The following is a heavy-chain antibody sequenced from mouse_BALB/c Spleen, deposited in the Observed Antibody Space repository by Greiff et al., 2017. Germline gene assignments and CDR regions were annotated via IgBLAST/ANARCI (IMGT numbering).Heavy chain of an antibody. CDR2: IYPGDGDT. D-gene: IGHD2-3*01. CDR1: GYAFSSYW. V-gene: IGHV1-80*01. Sequence: QVQLQQSGAELVRPGSSVKISCKASGYAFSSYWMNWVKQRPGQGLEWIGQIYPGDGDTNYNGKFKGKATLTADKSSSTAYMQLSSLTSEDSAVYFCARGGGDGYFCDYWGQGTTLTVSS. J-gene: IGHJ2*01. CDR3: ARGGGDGYFCDY.